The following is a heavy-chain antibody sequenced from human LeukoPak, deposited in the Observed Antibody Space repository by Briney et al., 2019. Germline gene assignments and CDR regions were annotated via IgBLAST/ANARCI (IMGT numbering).Heavy chain of an antibody. CDR3: AGDVDFGVVIISGTKQDLDY. CDR2: ISSSSSTI. CDR1: GFTFSSYS. Sequence: GGSLRLSCAASGFTFSSYSMNWVRQAPGKGLEWVSYISSSSSTIYYADSVKGRFTISRDNAKNSLYLQMNSLRAEDTAVYYCAGDVDFGVVIISGTKQDLDYWGQGTLVTVSS. J-gene: IGHJ4*02. D-gene: IGHD3-3*01. V-gene: IGHV3-48*01.